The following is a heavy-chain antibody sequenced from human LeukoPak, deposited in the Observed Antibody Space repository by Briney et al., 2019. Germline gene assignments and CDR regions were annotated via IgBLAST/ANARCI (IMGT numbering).Heavy chain of an antibody. CDR3: ARTTRYCSGGSCYGAVENFDY. D-gene: IGHD2-15*01. CDR1: EGSIGTFY. Sequence: SETLSLTCTVSEGSIGTFYWSWIRQPPGKGLECIGYIYYNGNTKYNPPLKTRVTISVDTSKNQFCLKVTSVPAADTAVYYCARTTRYCSGGSCYGAVENFDYWGQGTLVTVSS. V-gene: IGHV4-59*12. J-gene: IGHJ4*02. CDR2: IYYNGNT.